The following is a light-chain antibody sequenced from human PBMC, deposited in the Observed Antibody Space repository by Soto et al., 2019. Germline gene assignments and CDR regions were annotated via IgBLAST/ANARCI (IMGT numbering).Light chain of an antibody. CDR2: GAS. Sequence: EIVLTQSPGTLSLSPGEGATLSCRASQSVTSNYLAWYQQKPGQAPRLLIFGASNRASDIPDRFSGSGSGTDFTLTISRLEPEDFAVYYCQQYGSSPPGTFGQGTRL. CDR1: QSVTSNY. CDR3: QQYGSSPPGT. J-gene: IGKJ5*01. V-gene: IGKV3-20*01.